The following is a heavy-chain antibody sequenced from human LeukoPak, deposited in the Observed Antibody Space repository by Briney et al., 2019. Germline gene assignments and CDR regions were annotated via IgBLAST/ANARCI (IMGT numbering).Heavy chain of an antibody. Sequence: GGSLRLSCEVSGFIFSSYWMSWVRQAPGKGLEWVGNINQEGSERNHGDSVNGRFTISRDNAGNSLYLQMNSLRAEDTAVYYCARIIGAFGTYRYDSWGQGTLVSVSS. J-gene: IGHJ4*02. CDR2: INQEGSER. CDR1: GFIFSSYW. D-gene: IGHD3-16*02. V-gene: IGHV3-7*01. CDR3: ARIIGAFGTYRYDS.